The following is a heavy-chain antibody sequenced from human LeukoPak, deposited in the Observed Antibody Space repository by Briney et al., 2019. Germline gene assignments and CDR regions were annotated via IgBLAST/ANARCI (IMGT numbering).Heavy chain of an antibody. J-gene: IGHJ3*02. CDR3: ARGSMFGGVIVKAFDI. Sequence: GGSLRLSCAASGFSVSTDHMSWVRQAPGKGLEWVSVIYNDGSTYYADTVKGRFTISRDNSKNTLYLQMNSLRAEDTAVYYCARGSMFGGVIVKAFDIWGQGTMVTVSS. D-gene: IGHD3-16*02. CDR2: IYNDGST. CDR1: GFSVSTDH. V-gene: IGHV3-53*05.